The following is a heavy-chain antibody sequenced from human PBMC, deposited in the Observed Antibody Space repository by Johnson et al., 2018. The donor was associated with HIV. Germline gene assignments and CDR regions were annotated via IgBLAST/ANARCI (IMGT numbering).Heavy chain of an antibody. CDR1: GFTFNTYG. CDR2: IRYDGSNK. J-gene: IGHJ3*02. Sequence: QMLLVESGGGMIRPGGSLRLSCAASGFTFNTYGMSWVRQPPGKGLEWVAFIRYDGSNKYYADSVKGRFTISRDNSKNTLYLQMNSLRAEDTAVYYCAKDFGIVVVKSAFDIWGQGTMVTVSS. CDR3: AKDFGIVVVKSAFDI. D-gene: IGHD3-22*01. V-gene: IGHV3-30*02.